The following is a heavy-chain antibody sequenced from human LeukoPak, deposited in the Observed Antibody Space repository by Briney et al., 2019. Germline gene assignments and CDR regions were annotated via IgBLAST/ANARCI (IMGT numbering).Heavy chain of an antibody. CDR3: ARELIRELLIWAYGMDV. J-gene: IGHJ6*02. CDR1: GFTFSSYA. V-gene: IGHV3-23*01. D-gene: IGHD3-10*01. Sequence: GGSLRLSCAASGFTFSSYAMSWVRQAPGKGLEWVSAISGSGGSTYYADSVKGRFTISRDNSKNTLYLQMNSLRAEDTAVYYCARELIRELLIWAYGMDVWGQGTTVTVSS. CDR2: ISGSGGST.